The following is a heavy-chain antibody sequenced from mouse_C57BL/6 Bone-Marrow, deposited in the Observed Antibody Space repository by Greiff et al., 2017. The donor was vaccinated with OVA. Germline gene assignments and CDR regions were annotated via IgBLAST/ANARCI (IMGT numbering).Heavy chain of an antibody. CDR1: GFTFSSYG. J-gene: IGHJ3*01. D-gene: IGHD2-2*01. V-gene: IGHV5-6*01. CDR3: ARHDYYGYDAGFAY. Sequence: EVQVVESGGDLVKPGGSLKLSCAASGFTFSSYGMSWVRQTPDKRLEWVATISSGGSYTYYPDSVKGRFTISRDNAKNTLYLQMSSLKSEDTAMYYCARHDYYGYDAGFAYWGQGTLVTVSA. CDR2: ISSGGSYT.